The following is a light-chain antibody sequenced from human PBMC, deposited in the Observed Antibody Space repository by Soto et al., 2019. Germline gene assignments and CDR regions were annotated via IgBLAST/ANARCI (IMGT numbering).Light chain of an antibody. CDR1: QTVSSN. CDR3: QQYTGPPTT. CDR2: GAS. V-gene: IGKV3D-15*01. Sequence: EIVMTQSPATLSVSPGERATLSCRASQTVSSNLAWYQQKLGQAPRLLIYGASTRAAGIPDRFSGSGSGTDFTLTITSLEPEDSAVYFCQQYTGPPTTVGQGTRRDIK. J-gene: IGKJ5*01.